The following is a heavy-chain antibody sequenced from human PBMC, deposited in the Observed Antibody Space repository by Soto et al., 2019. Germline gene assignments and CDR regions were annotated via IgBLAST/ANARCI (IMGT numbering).Heavy chain of an antibody. CDR1: GYTFSNYG. CDR2: ISAYKGNT. V-gene: IGHV1-18*01. D-gene: IGHD5-18*01. J-gene: IGHJ6*02. Sequence: QVQLVQSGAEVKKPGASVKVSCKASGYTFSNYGISWVRQAPGQGLEWMGWISAYKGNTNYAQKLQGRVTMTTDTSTSTAYMELRSLRSDDTAVYYCAREPTSEQLWLHCYGMDVWGQWTTVTVSS. CDR3: AREPTSEQLWLHCYGMDV.